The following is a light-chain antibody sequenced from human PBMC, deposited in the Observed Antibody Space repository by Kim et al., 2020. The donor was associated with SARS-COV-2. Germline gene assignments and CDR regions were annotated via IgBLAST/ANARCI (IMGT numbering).Light chain of an antibody. J-gene: IGLJ2*01. V-gene: IGLV3-1*01. CDR1: KLGDKY. CDR3: QAWDSSTDVV. CDR2: QDS. Sequence: SYELTQPPSVSVSPGQTASITCSGDKLGDKYACWYQQKPGQSPVLVFYQDSKRPSGIPERFSGSNSGNTATLTISGTQAMDEADYYCQAWDSSTDVVFGG.